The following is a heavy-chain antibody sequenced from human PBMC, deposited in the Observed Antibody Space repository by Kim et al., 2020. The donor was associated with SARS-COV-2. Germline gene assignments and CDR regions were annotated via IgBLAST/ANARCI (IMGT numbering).Heavy chain of an antibody. V-gene: IGHV3-30*18. CDR1: GFTFSSYG. CDR3: AKIQSSWWEAADYFDY. J-gene: IGHJ4*02. D-gene: IGHD1-26*01. CDR2: ISYDGSNK. Sequence: GGSLRLSCAASGFTFSSYGMHWVRQAPGKGLEWVAVISYDGSNKYYADSVKGRFTISRDNSKNTLYLQMNSLRAEDTAVYYCAKIQSSWWEAADYFDYWGQGTLVTVSS.